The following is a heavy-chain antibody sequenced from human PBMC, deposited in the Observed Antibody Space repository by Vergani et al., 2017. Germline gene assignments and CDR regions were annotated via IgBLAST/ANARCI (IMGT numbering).Heavy chain of an antibody. CDR3: ATSVFMTTVTTKSVQNDY. CDR2: INPNSGGT. Sequence: QVQLVQSGAEVKKPGASVKVSCKASGYTFTDYFIHWVRQAPGQGLEWMGWINPNSGGTDYAQKFQGRVTMTRDTSISTAYMELSRLRSYDTAVYYCATSVFMTTVTTKSVQNDYWGQGTLVTVSS. V-gene: IGHV1-2*02. CDR1: GYTFTDYF. D-gene: IGHD4-17*01. J-gene: IGHJ4*02.